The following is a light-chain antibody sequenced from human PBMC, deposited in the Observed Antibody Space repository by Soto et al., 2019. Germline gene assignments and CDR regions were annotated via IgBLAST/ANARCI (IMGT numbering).Light chain of an antibody. Sequence: EIVLTQSPGTLSLSPGERATLSCRASQSVSSSYLAWYQQKPGQPPRLLIYGASSRATGIPDRFSGSGSGTAFTLTISRLEPEDFAVYYCQQYGSPPITFGPGTKVDIK. CDR1: QSVSSSY. J-gene: IGKJ3*01. V-gene: IGKV3-20*01. CDR3: QQYGSPPIT. CDR2: GAS.